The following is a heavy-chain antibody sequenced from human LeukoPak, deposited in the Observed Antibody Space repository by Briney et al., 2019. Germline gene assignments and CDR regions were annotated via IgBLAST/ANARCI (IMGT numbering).Heavy chain of an antibody. CDR1: GFTFSSYA. V-gene: IGHV3-23*01. J-gene: IGHJ6*03. Sequence: PGGSLRIYCAASGFTFSSYAMTWVRQAPGNVLALVSAISGSGGSTYYADSVKGQFTISRDNSKNTLFLQMNSLRAEDTAVYYCAKCGDGYNSGYYYYYMDVWGKGTTVTVSS. CDR2: ISGSGGST. D-gene: IGHD5-24*01. CDR3: AKCGDGYNSGYYYYYMDV.